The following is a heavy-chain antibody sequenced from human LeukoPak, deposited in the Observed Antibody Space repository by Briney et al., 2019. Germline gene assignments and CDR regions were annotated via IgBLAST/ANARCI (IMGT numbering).Heavy chain of an antibody. CDR3: TRLDAAGTGY. CDR1: GFTFSGSA. CDR2: IRSKANSYAT. V-gene: IGHV3-73*01. D-gene: IGHD6-13*01. Sequence: GGSLKLSCAASGFTFSGSAMHWVRQASGKGLEWVGRIRSKANSYATAYAASVKGRFTISRDDSKNTAYLQVNSLKTEDTAVYYCTRLDAAGTGYWGQGTLVTVSS. J-gene: IGHJ4*02.